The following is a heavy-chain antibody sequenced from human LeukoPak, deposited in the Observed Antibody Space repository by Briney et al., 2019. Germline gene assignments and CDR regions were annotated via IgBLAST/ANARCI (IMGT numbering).Heavy chain of an antibody. CDR3: TTNAAALDY. J-gene: IGHJ4*02. D-gene: IGHD6-13*01. CDR1: GYTFTGYY. V-gene: IGHV1-2*04. CDR2: INPNSGGT. Sequence: ASXXXXXXASGYTFTGYYXXXVRQAPGQGLEWMGWINPNSGGTNYAQKFQGWVTMTRDTSISTAYMELSRLTSDDTAVYYCTTNAAALDYWGQGTLVTVSS.